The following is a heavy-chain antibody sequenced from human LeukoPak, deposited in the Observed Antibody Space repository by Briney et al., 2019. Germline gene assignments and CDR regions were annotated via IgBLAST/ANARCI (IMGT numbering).Heavy chain of an antibody. Sequence: GGSLRLSCAASGFTFSNTWMNWVRQAPGKGLEWVSSISSSSSYIYYADSVKGRFTISRDNAKNSLYLQMNSLRAEDTAVYYCARDNPPLLWFGELSPNWFDPWGQGTLVTVSS. J-gene: IGHJ5*02. CDR1: GFTFSNTW. D-gene: IGHD3-10*01. V-gene: IGHV3-21*01. CDR3: ARDNPPLLWFGELSPNWFDP. CDR2: ISSSSSYI.